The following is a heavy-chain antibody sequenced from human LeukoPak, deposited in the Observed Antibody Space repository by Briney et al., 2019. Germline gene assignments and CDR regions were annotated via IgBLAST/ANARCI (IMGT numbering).Heavy chain of an antibody. CDR2: ISSSSSTI. V-gene: IGHV3-48*01. CDR3: AKDHHCSSTSCHPGDFDY. D-gene: IGHD2-2*01. CDR1: GFTFSSYS. Sequence: GGSLRLSCAASGFTFSSYSMNWVRQAPGKGLEWVSYISSSSSTIYYADSVKGRFTISRDNSKSTLYLQMNSLRAEDTAVYYCAKDHHCSSTSCHPGDFDYWGQGTLVTVSS. J-gene: IGHJ4*02.